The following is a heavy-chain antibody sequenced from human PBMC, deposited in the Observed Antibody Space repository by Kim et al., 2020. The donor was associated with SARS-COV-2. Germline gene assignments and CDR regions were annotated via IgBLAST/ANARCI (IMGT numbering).Heavy chain of an antibody. J-gene: IGHJ6*02. V-gene: IGHV4-59*13. CDR3: ASGAYYYDSSGPYYYGMDV. CDR1: GGSISSYY. Sequence: SETLSLTCTVSGGSISSYYWSWIRQPPGKGLEWIGYIYYSGSTNYNPSLKSRVTISVDTSKNQFSLKLSSVTAADTAVYYCASGAYYYDSSGPYYYGMDVWGQGTTVTVSS. D-gene: IGHD3-22*01. CDR2: IYYSGST.